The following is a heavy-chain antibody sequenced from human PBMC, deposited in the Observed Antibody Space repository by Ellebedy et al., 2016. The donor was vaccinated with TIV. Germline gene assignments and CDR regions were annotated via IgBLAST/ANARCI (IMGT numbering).Heavy chain of an antibody. Sequence: ASVKVSCKASGYAFNNYGVSWVRQAPGQGLEWVGWISAYTGDTDYARRFQGRVTVTIDTSTPTVYMEMRSLRSDDTGVYYCTRDMVQGMVARYLWFDYWGQGTLVTVSS. D-gene: IGHD1-26*01. V-gene: IGHV1-18*01. CDR3: TRDMVQGMVARYLWFDY. CDR1: GYAFNNYG. J-gene: IGHJ4*02. CDR2: ISAYTGDT.